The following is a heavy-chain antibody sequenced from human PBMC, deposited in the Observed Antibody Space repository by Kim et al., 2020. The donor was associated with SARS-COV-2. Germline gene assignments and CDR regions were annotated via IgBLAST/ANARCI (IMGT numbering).Heavy chain of an antibody. V-gene: IGHV4-59*13. CDR1: GGSISSYY. CDR2: IYYSGST. J-gene: IGHJ5*02. Sequence: SETLSLTCTVSGGSISSYYWSWIRQPPGKGLEWIGYIYYSGSTNYNPSLKSRVTISVDTSKNQFSLKLSSVTAADTAVYYCARDFESLVFPFGAFDPLGQGTLVTVSS. CDR3: ARDFESLVFPFGAFDP. D-gene: IGHD3-10*01.